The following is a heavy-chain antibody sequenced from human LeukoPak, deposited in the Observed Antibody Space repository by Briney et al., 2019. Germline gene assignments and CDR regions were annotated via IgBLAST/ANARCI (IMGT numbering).Heavy chain of an antibody. CDR2: IRRKAHGYAT. CDR3: TRLRSDTTGGYYYFMDV. Sequence: GGSLRLSCAASDFTFSDSAIHWVRQAPGKGLEWVGRIRRKAHGYATSYGASAKGRLTISRDDSKNTADLQMSDLRTEDTAVYYCTRLRSDTTGGYYYFMDVWGKGTTVIVSS. CDR1: DFTFSDSA. D-gene: IGHD1-1*01. J-gene: IGHJ6*03. V-gene: IGHV3-73*01.